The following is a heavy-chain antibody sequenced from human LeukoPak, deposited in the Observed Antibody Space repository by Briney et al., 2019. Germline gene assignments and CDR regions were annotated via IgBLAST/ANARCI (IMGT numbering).Heavy chain of an antibody. D-gene: IGHD3-10*01. CDR2: ISSSSTI. CDR3: ARDLGLTMVREIDY. V-gene: IGHV3-48*01. CDR1: GFTFSSYS. Sequence: PGGSLRLSCAASGFTFSSYSMNWVRQAPGKGLEWVSYISSSSTIYYADSVKGRFTISRDNAKNSLYLQMNSLRAEDTAVYYCARDLGLTMVREIDYWGQGTLVTVSS. J-gene: IGHJ4*02.